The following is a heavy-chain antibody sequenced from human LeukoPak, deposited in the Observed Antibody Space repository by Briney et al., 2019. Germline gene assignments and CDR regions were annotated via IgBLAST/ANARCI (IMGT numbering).Heavy chain of an antibody. V-gene: IGHV1-2*02. Sequence: ASVKVSCKASGYSFSVYYIQWLRQVPGEGLEWVGWILPHSGDTYYAQKFRGRVTMTTDTSINTAYMELSRLKSDDTGIYFCAGPPRDLVSAAPFDYWGQGTLVAVSS. D-gene: IGHD2-2*01. CDR3: AGPPRDLVSAAPFDY. CDR1: GYSFSVYY. CDR2: ILPHSGDT. J-gene: IGHJ4*02.